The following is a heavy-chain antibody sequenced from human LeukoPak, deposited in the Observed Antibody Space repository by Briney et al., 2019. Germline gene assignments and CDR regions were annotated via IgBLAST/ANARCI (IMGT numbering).Heavy chain of an antibody. V-gene: IGHV1-24*01. Sequence: GASVKVSCKVSGYTLTELSMHWVRQAPGKGLEWMGGFDPEDGETIYAQKFQGRVTMTEDTSTDTAYMELSSLRSEDTAVYYCATDIARDSSSVYWGQGTLVTVSS. CDR3: ATDIARDSSSVY. CDR2: FDPEDGET. D-gene: IGHD6-13*01. CDR1: GYTLTELS. J-gene: IGHJ4*02.